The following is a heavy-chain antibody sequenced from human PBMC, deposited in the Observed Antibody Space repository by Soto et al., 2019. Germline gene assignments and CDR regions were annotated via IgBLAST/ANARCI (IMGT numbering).Heavy chain of an antibody. J-gene: IGHJ4*02. CDR3: ARGSVDTVDSSGFYDY. Sequence: SETLSLTCAVYGGSFSAYYWSWIRQPPGKGLEWIGEINHSGGTSYNPSLKSRVTISADTSKSQFSLKLTSVTAADRAVYYCARGSVDTVDSSGFYDYWGQGTLVTVPS. CDR1: GGSFSAYY. D-gene: IGHD3-22*01. V-gene: IGHV4-34*01. CDR2: INHSGGT.